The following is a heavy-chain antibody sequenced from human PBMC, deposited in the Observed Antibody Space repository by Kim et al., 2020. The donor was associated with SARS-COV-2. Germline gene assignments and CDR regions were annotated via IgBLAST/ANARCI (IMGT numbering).Heavy chain of an antibody. CDR2: INHDGSIT. Sequence: GGSLRLSCAASGFTVSSYWMHWVRQAPGKGLVWVSHINHDGSITNYAASVKGRFTISRDSAKNTLYMQLNSLGVDDTAVYYCARGGATGLPYWVRGTRVT. CDR3: ARGGATGLPY. J-gene: IGHJ1*01. CDR1: GFTVSSYW. V-gene: IGHV3-74*01. D-gene: IGHD1-1*01.